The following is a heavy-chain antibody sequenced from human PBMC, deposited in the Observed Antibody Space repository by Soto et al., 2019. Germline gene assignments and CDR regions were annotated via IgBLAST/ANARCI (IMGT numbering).Heavy chain of an antibody. CDR3: ARDRGCSGGICYRDLCY. CDR2: ISSISNTI. V-gene: IGHV3-48*01. J-gene: IGHJ4*02. D-gene: IGHD2-15*01. CDR1: GFTFSSYS. Sequence: EVQLVESGGGLVQPGGSLRLSCAASGFTFSSYSMSWVRQAPGKGLEWVSYISSISNTIYYADSVKGRFTISRDNAKNSLYLHMNSLSAEDTAVYYCARDRGCSGGICYRDLCYWGQGTLVTVSS.